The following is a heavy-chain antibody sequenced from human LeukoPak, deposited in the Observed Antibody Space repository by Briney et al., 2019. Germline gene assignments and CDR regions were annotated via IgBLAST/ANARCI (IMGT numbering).Heavy chain of an antibody. Sequence: GGSLRLSCAASGFSFSSHWMNWVRQAPGKGLEWVANINPDGSGKYYVDSVKGRFSISRDSAKSSMYLQVDSLRAEDTAVYYCARGIHNSCDYWGQGALVTVSS. CDR2: INPDGSGK. D-gene: IGHD6-6*01. CDR3: ARGIHNSCDY. CDR1: GFSFSSHW. J-gene: IGHJ4*02. V-gene: IGHV3-7*05.